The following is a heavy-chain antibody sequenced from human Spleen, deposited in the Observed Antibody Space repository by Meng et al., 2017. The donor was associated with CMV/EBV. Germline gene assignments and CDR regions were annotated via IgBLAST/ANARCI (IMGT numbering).Heavy chain of an antibody. D-gene: IGHD6-19*01. CDR1: GGSFSGYY. Sequence: SETLSLTCAVYGGSFSGYYWSWIRQPPGKGLEWIGEINHSGSTNYNPSLKSRVTISVDTSKNQFSLKLSSVTAADTAVYYCARVGSSGWYPFPMYRWFDPWGQGTLVTVFS. V-gene: IGHV4-34*01. CDR3: ARVGSSGWYPFPMYRWFDP. J-gene: IGHJ5*02. CDR2: INHSGST.